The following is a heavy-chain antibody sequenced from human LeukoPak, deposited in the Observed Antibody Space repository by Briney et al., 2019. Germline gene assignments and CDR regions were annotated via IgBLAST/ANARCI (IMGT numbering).Heavy chain of an antibody. CDR3: ARDRGTVFDY. V-gene: IGHV3-21*01. CDR2: ISSSSSYI. Sequence: PGGSLRLSCAASGGTFSSDSMNWGRQAPGKGREWVSSISSSSSYIYYADSVKGRFTISRDNAKNSLYLQMNSLRAEDTAVYYCARDRGTVFDYWGQGTLVTVSS. J-gene: IGHJ4*02. CDR1: GGTFSSDS. D-gene: IGHD1-1*01.